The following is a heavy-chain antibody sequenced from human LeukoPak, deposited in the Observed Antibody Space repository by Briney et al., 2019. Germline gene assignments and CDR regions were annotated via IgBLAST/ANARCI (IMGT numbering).Heavy chain of an antibody. Sequence: SETLSLTCTVSGGSISSYYWSWIRQPPGKGLEWIGYIYYSGSTNYNPSLKSRVTISVDTSKNQFSLKLSSVTAADTAVYYCARGSRSTWNWGYYYYGMDVWGQGTTVTVSS. CDR3: ARGSRSTWNWGYYYYGMDV. V-gene: IGHV4-59*01. J-gene: IGHJ6*02. CDR1: GGSISSYY. CDR2: IYYSGST. D-gene: IGHD6-13*01.